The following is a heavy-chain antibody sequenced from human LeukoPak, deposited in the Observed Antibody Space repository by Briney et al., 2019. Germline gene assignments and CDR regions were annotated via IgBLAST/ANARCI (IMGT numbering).Heavy chain of an antibody. J-gene: IGHJ4*02. CDR2: IYSGGST. V-gene: IGHV3-66*02. CDR1: GFTVSANY. D-gene: IGHD6-19*01. Sequence: PGGSLRLSCAASGFTVSANYMSWVGQAPGKGLEWVSVIYSGGSTYYADSVKGRFTIFRDSSKNTLYLQMNSLRAEDTAVYCCARDNGYNSGSLGYWGQGTLVTVSS. CDR3: ARDNGYNSGSLGY.